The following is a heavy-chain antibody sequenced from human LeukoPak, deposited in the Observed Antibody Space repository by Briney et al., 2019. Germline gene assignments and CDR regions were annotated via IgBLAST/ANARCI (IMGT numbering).Heavy chain of an antibody. Sequence: ASLKVSCKASGYTFTGYYMHWVRQAPGQGLEWMGWINPNSGGTNYAQKFQGRVTMTRDTSISTAYMELSRLRSDDTAVYYYARNPRFGELAWFDPWGQGTLVTVSS. J-gene: IGHJ5*02. V-gene: IGHV1-2*02. CDR3: ARNPRFGELAWFDP. CDR1: GYTFTGYY. D-gene: IGHD3-10*01. CDR2: INPNSGGT.